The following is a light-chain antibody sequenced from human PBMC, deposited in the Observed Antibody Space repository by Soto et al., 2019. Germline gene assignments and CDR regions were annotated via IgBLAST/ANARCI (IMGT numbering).Light chain of an antibody. J-gene: IGKJ5*01. Sequence: EIVLTQSPGTLSLSPGETATLSCRASQSVSSTYLAWYQQKPGQAPGLLLYGASNRASGIPDRFAGSGSGTDFTPTISRLEPEDFAVYYCQQYGSSPSITFGQGTRLEIK. V-gene: IGKV3-20*01. CDR3: QQYGSSPSIT. CDR1: QSVSSTY. CDR2: GAS.